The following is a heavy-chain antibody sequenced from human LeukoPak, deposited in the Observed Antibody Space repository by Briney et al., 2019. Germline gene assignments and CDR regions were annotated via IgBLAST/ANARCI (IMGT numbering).Heavy chain of an antibody. J-gene: IGHJ4*02. CDR1: GFTFSSYS. CDR2: ISSSSSYI. D-gene: IGHD3-10*01. Sequence: GGSLRLSCAASGFTFSSYSMNWVRQAPGKGLEWVSSISSSSSYIYYADSVKGRFTISRDNDKNSLYLQMNSLRAEDTAVYYCARDKSRTMVRGVIRTYYFDYWGQGTLVTVSS. CDR3: ARDKSRTMVRGVIRTYYFDY. V-gene: IGHV3-21*01.